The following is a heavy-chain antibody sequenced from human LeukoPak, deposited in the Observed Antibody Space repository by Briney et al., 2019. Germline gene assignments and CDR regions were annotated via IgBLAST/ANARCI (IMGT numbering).Heavy chain of an antibody. D-gene: IGHD1-26*01. J-gene: IGHJ1*01. CDR2: IGVSGGST. CDR1: GFTFSEYG. CDR3: AKGRVGTNGVLEH. Sequence: GGSLRLSCAASGFTFSEYGMSWVRQVPGKGLEWVSTIGVSGGSTNYADSVRGRFTISRDNSKNTLYLQINSLRADDTAVYYCAKGRVGTNGVLEHWGQGTLVTVSS. V-gene: IGHV3-23*01.